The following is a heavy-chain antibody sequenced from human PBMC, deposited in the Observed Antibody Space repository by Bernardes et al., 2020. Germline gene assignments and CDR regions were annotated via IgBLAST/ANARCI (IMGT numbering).Heavy chain of an antibody. V-gene: IGHV3-11*01. Sequence: GSLRLSCAASGFTFSDYYMSWIRQAPGKGLEWVSYISSSGSTIYYADSVKGRFTISRDNAKNSLYLQMNSLRAEDTAVYYCARGEEAYYDILTGYYRGSSYFDYWGQGTLVTVSS. CDR1: GFTFSDYY. CDR2: ISSSGSTI. D-gene: IGHD3-9*01. J-gene: IGHJ4*02. CDR3: ARGEEAYYDILTGYYRGSSYFDY.